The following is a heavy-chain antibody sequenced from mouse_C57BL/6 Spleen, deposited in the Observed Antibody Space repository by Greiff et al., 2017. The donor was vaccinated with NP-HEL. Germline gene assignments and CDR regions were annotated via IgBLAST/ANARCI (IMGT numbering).Heavy chain of an antibody. Sequence: QVHVKQSGAELVRPGTSVKVSCKASGYAFTNYLIEWVKQRPGQGLEWIGVINPGSGGTNYNEKFKGKATLTADKSSSTAYMQLSSLTSEDSAVYFCARGDYSYYAMDYWGQGTSVTVSS. CDR2: INPGSGGT. D-gene: IGHD1-1*01. J-gene: IGHJ4*01. CDR1: GYAFTNYL. V-gene: IGHV1-54*01. CDR3: ARGDYSYYAMDY.